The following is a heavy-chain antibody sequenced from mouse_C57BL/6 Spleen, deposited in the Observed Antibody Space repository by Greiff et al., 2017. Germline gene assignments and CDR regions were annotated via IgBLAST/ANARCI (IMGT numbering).Heavy chain of an antibody. CDR2: ISSGSSTI. D-gene: IGHD1-1*01. J-gene: IGHJ2*01. V-gene: IGHV5-17*01. Sequence: EVKLVESGGGLVKPGGSLKLSCAASGFTFSDYGMHWVRQAPEKGLEWVAYISSGSSTIYYADTVKGRFTISRDNAKNTLFLQMTSLRSEDTAMXYCARDTTVVATGYFDYWGQGTTLTVSS. CDR1: GFTFSDYG. CDR3: ARDTTVVATGYFDY.